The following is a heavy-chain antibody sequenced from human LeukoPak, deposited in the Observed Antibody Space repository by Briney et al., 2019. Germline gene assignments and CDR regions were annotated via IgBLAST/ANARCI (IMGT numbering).Heavy chain of an antibody. CDR1: GFTFSSYW. Sequence: GGSLRLSXXXXGFTFSSYWMSWVRQAPGKGLEWVANIKQDGSEKYYVDSVKGRFTISRDNAKNSLYLQMNSLRAEDTAVYYCARENWVLPYDYWGQGTLVTVSS. CDR3: ARENWVLPYDY. V-gene: IGHV3-7*01. CDR2: IKQDGSEK. J-gene: IGHJ4*02. D-gene: IGHD7-27*01.